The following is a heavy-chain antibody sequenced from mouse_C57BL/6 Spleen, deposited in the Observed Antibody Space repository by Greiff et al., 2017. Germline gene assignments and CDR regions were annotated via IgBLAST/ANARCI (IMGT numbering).Heavy chain of an antibody. CDR2: ISGGGGNT. D-gene: IGHD2-3*01. Sequence: EVKLVESGGGLVKPGGSLKLSCAASGFTFSSYTMSWVRQTPEKRLEWVATISGGGGNTYYPDSVKGRFTISRDNAKNTLYLQMSSLRSEDTALYYCARRDDGYYDYYAMDYWGQGTSVTVSS. J-gene: IGHJ4*01. CDR1: GFTFSSYT. V-gene: IGHV5-9*01. CDR3: ARRDDGYYDYYAMDY.